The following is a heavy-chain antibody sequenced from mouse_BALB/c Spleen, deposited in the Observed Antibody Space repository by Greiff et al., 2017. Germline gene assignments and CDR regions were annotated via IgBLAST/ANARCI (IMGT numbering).Heavy chain of an antibody. V-gene: IGHV5-4*02. CDR2: ISDGGSYT. D-gene: IGHD2-14*01. J-gene: IGHJ2*01. CDR3: ARAYYRYDDGFDY. Sequence: EVKLVESGGGLVKPGGSLKLSCAASGFTFSDYYMYWVRQTPEKRLEWVATISDGGSYTYYPDSVKGRFTISRDNAKNNLYLQMSSLKSEDTAMYYCARAYYRYDDGFDYWGQGTTLTVSS. CDR1: GFTFSDYY.